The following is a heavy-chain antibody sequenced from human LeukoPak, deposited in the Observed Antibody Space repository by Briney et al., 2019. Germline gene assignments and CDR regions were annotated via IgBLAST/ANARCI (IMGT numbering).Heavy chain of an antibody. CDR3: AKEPTSFGAAAGLFDY. Sequence: GGSLRLSCAASGFTFGSYAMSWVRQAPGKGLEWVSAISGSGGSTYYADSVKGRFTISRDNSKNTLYLQMNSLRAEDTAVYYCAKEPTSFGAAAGLFDYWGQGTLVTVSS. J-gene: IGHJ4*02. V-gene: IGHV3-23*01. D-gene: IGHD6-13*01. CDR2: ISGSGGST. CDR1: GFTFGSYA.